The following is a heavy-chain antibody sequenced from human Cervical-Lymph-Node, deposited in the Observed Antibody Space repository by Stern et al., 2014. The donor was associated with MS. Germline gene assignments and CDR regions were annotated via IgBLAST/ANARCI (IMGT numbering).Heavy chain of an antibody. CDR1: GFTFSSYS. D-gene: IGHD6-13*01. CDR2: ISSSSSYI. Sequence: EVQLVQSGGGLVKPGGSLRLSCAASGFTFSSYSMNWVRQAPAKGLEWVSSISSSSSYIYYADSVKGRFTISRDSAKNSLYLQMNSLRAEDTAVYYCARVRSSSWYDPIDYWGQGTLVTVSS. J-gene: IGHJ4*02. V-gene: IGHV3-21*01. CDR3: ARVRSSSWYDPIDY.